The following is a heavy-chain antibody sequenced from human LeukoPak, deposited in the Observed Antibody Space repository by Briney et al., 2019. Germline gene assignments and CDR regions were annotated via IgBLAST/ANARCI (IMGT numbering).Heavy chain of an antibody. CDR1: GFTFSSYG. CDR2: IKQDGSEK. CDR3: AKVGGGCDLYFDY. V-gene: IGHV3-7*01. D-gene: IGHD2-21*02. J-gene: IGHJ4*02. Sequence: GGSXRLSCAASGFTFSSYGMSWVRQAPGKGLEWVANIKQDGSEKYYVDSVKGRFTISRDKDKNSLYLQMDSLRAEDTAVYYCAKVGGGCDLYFDYWGQGTLVTVSS.